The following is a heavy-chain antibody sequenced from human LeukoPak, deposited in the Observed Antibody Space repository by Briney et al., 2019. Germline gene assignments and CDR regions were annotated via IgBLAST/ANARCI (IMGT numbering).Heavy chain of an antibody. CDR2: VYKSGGT. CDR1: GDSISSGAYA. Sequence: SETLSPTCTVSGDSISSGAYAWTWIRQSPGKGLEWIGYVYKSGGTQYNSSLKSRLSISADMSQNKFSLNLSSVTAADTAVYYCARYEYARSDNTGLRYFHRWGQGTLVTVSS. V-gene: IGHV4-30-4*01. D-gene: IGHD3-16*01. CDR3: ARYEYARSDNTGLRYFHR. J-gene: IGHJ1*01.